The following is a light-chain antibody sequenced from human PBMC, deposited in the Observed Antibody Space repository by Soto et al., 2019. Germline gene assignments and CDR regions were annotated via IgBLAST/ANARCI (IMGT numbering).Light chain of an antibody. CDR1: QSVSDY. J-gene: IGKJ4*01. CDR3: QQRVNWPPT. CDR2: DAS. V-gene: IGKV3-11*01. Sequence: GLTQSPARLSLSPGERATLSCRAGQSVSDYLAWYQQKPGQPPRLLFFDASNRATGVPDRFSAGGSGTDFTLIISSLEPEDFAVYYCQQRVNWPPTFGGGTKVEI.